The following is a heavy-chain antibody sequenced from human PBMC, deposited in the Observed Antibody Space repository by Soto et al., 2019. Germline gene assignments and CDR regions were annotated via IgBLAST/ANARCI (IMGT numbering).Heavy chain of an antibody. J-gene: IGHJ4*02. CDR2: ISGDGSDK. V-gene: IGHV3-30*18. CDR3: AKGTAVARQHFAN. D-gene: IGHD6-19*01. Sequence: QVQVVESGGGVVQPERSLRLSCAISGFTFSDFGMHWVRQAPGKGLEWVAAISGDGSDKYYVGSVQGRFTISRDNTKKALYLQMNSLRSEDTAVYYCAKGTAVARQHFANWGQGTLVTVSS. CDR1: GFTFSDFG.